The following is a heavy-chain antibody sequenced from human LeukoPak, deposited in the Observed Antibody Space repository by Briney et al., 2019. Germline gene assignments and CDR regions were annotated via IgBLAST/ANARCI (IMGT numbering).Heavy chain of an antibody. CDR3: ATARRYYYDSSGYPGAFDY. D-gene: IGHD3-22*01. CDR1: GFTFSDYY. CDR2: INHSGST. V-gene: IGHV4-34*01. Sequence: PGGSLRLSCAASGFTFSDYYMSWIRQPPGKGLEWIGEINHSGSTNYNPSLKSRVTISVDTSKNQFSLKLSSVTAADTAVYYCATARRYYYDSSGYPGAFDYWGQGTLVTVSS. J-gene: IGHJ4*02.